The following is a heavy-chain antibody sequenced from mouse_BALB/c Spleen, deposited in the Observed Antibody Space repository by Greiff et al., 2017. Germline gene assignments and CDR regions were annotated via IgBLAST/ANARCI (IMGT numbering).Heavy chain of an antibody. CDR2: IDPYNGGT. CDR3: AKGITTATSPFDY. CDR1: GYAFTSYN. Sequence: EVQLVESGPELVKPGASVKVSCKASGYAFTSYNMYWVKQSHGKSLEWIGYIDPYNGGTSYNQKFKGKATLTVDKSSSTAYMHLNSLTSEDSAVYYCAKGITTATSPFDYWGQGTTLTVSS. J-gene: IGHJ2*01. D-gene: IGHD1-2*01. V-gene: IGHV1S135*01.